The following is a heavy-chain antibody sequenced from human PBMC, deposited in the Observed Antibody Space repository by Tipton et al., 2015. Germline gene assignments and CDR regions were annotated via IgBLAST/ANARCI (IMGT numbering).Heavy chain of an antibody. CDR1: GFSFSNYW. Sequence: SLRLSCEASGFSFSNYWMTWVRQAPGKGLEWVANIKPDGSESYYLESVKGRFTFSRGNAKNSLYLQMNRLRAEDTAVYYCARSGGYGWDQWGQGTLVTVSS. J-gene: IGHJ4*02. V-gene: IGHV3-7*01. CDR3: ARSGGYGWDQ. D-gene: IGHD5-12*01. CDR2: IKPDGSES.